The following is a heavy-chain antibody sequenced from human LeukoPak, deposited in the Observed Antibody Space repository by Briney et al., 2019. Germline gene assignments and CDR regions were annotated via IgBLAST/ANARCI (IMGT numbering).Heavy chain of an antibody. Sequence: PSETLSLTCAVYGGSFSGYYWSWIRQPPGKGLEWIGEINHSGSTNYNSSLKSRVTISVDTSKNQFSLKLSSVTAADTAVYYCARHGGSSFIDYWGQGTLVTVSS. CDR1: GGSFSGYY. J-gene: IGHJ4*02. V-gene: IGHV4-34*01. CDR3: ARHGGSSFIDY. CDR2: INHSGST. D-gene: IGHD2-15*01.